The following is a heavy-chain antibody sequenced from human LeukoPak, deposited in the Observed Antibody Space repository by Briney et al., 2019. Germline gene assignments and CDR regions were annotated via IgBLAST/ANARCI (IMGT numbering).Heavy chain of an antibody. J-gene: IGHJ6*02. V-gene: IGHV4-34*01. Sequence: SETLSLTCAVYGGSFSGYYWSWIRQPPGKGLEWIGEINHSGSTNYNPSLKSRVTISVDTSKNQFSLKLSSVTAADTAVYYCARDRVNDGSGSYYYYYGMDVWGQGTTVTVSS. D-gene: IGHD3-10*01. CDR2: INHSGST. CDR1: GGSFSGYY. CDR3: ARDRVNDGSGSYYYYYGMDV.